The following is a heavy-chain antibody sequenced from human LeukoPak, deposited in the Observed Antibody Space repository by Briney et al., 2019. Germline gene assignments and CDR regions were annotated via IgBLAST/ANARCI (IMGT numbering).Heavy chain of an antibody. Sequence: SETLSLTCTVSGGSISSGNYYWSWIRQPAGKALEWIGRIYTDGTTIHNPSLKSRVTISLDTSKNQVSLKLSSVSAAKTAVYYCARLQNRLMHDYWGQGTLVTVSS. J-gene: IGHJ4*02. D-gene: IGHD1-14*01. CDR3: ARLQNRLMHDY. V-gene: IGHV4-61*02. CDR1: GGSISSGNYY. CDR2: IYTDGTT.